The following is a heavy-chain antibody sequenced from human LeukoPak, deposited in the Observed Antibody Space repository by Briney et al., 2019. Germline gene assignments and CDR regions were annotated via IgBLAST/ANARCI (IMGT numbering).Heavy chain of an antibody. J-gene: IGHJ3*02. CDR2: IWYDGSNK. CDR1: GFTFSIYA. Sequence: GGSLRLSCAASGFTFSIYAMHWVRQAPGKGLEWVAVIWYDGSNKYYADSVKGRFTISRDNSKNTLYLQMNSLRAEDTAVYYCARDLSGDGYNEDAFDIWGQGTMVTVSS. D-gene: IGHD5-24*01. V-gene: IGHV3-33*08. CDR3: ARDLSGDGYNEDAFDI.